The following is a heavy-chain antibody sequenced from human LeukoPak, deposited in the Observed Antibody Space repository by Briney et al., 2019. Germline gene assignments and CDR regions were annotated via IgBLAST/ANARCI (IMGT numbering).Heavy chain of an antibody. Sequence: GGSLRLSSAASGFTFSSYGMHWVRQAPGTGLEWVAVISYDGSNKYYADSVKGRFTISRGNSKNTLYLQMNSLRAEDTAVYYCAKETNGDYRQYYFDYWGQGTLVTVSS. V-gene: IGHV3-30*18. CDR2: ISYDGSNK. CDR1: GFTFSSYG. D-gene: IGHD4-17*01. J-gene: IGHJ4*02. CDR3: AKETNGDYRQYYFDY.